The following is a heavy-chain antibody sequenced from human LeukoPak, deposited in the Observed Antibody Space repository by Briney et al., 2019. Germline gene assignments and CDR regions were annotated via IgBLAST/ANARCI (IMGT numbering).Heavy chain of an antibody. V-gene: IGHV3-53*01. D-gene: IGHD5/OR15-5a*01. CDR3: AKAPRDSTTRYFDL. Sequence: GGSLRLSCAASEFTVSNNYLICVPQAPGKGRQGVSIIYSGGRTYYADSVKGRFTISRDNSKNTMYLKMNSMRAEATAVYYCAKAPRDSTTRYFDLWGRGTLVTVSS. CDR2: IYSGGRT. J-gene: IGHJ2*01. CDR1: EFTVSNNY.